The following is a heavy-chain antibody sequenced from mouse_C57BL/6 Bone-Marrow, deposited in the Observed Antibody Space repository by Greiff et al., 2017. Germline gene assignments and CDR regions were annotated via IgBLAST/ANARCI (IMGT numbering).Heavy chain of an antibody. J-gene: IGHJ4*01. V-gene: IGHV2-2*01. D-gene: IGHD1-1*01. CDR3: ARYYYGSSYYAMDY. CDR1: GFSLTSYG. CDR2: IWSGGST. Sequence: QVQLQQSGPGLVQPSQSLSITCTVSGFSLTSYGVHWVRQSPGKGLEWLGVIWSGGSTDYNAAFISRLSISKDNSKSKVFFKMNSLQADDTAIYYCARYYYGSSYYAMDYWGQGTSVTVSS.